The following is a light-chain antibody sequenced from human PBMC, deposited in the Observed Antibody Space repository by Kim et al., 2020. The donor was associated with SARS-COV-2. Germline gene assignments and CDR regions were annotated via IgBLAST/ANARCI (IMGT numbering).Light chain of an antibody. Sequence: AIRMTQSPSSLSASTGDRVPITCRASQGSSSYVAWYQQKPGKAPKLLIYAASTLQSGVPSRFSGSGSGTDFTLTISCLQSEDFATYYCQQYYAYPWTFGQGTKVDIK. V-gene: IGKV1-8*01. CDR2: AAS. CDR3: QQYYAYPWT. CDR1: QGSSSY. J-gene: IGKJ1*01.